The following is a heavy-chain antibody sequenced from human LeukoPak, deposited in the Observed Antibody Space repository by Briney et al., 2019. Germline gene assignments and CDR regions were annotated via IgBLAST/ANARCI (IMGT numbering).Heavy chain of an antibody. CDR3: AKDGRYYYSSDFDY. CDR2: INTDGSYT. D-gene: IGHD3-22*01. CDR1: GFTFSSYY. J-gene: IGHJ4*02. V-gene: IGHV3-74*01. Sequence: GGSLRLSCAASGFTFSSYYIHWVRQVPGKGLVWVSRINTDGSYTNYADSVKGRFTISRDNAKNTLYLQMNSLRADDTAVYYCAKDGRYYYSSDFDYWGQGTLVTVSS.